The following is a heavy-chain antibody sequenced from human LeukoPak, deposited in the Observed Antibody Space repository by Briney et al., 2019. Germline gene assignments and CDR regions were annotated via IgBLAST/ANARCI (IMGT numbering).Heavy chain of an antibody. CDR1: GGSISSYY. CDR3: ARDSGSYLNFDY. CDR2: IYYSGST. Sequence: SKTLSLTCTVSGGSISSYYWSWIRQPPGKGLEWIGYIYYSGSTNYNPSLKSRVTISVDTSKNQFSLKLSSVTAADTAVYYCARDSGSYLNFDYWGQGTLVTVSS. J-gene: IGHJ4*02. D-gene: IGHD1-26*01. V-gene: IGHV4-59*01.